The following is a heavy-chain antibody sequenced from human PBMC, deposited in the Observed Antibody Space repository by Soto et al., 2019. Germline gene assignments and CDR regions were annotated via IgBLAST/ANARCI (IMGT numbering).Heavy chain of an antibody. V-gene: IGHV3-48*03. CDR2: ISSSGSTI. D-gene: IGHD6-19*01. J-gene: IGHJ4*02. CDR1: GFTFSSYE. CDR3: ARASLALYSSGWYYDY. Sequence: EVQLVESGGGLVQPGGSLRLSCAASGFTFSSYEMNWVRQAPGKGLERVSYISSSGSTIYYADSVKGRFTISRDNAKNSLYLQMNSLRAEDTAVYYCARASLALYSSGWYYDYWGQGTLVTVSS.